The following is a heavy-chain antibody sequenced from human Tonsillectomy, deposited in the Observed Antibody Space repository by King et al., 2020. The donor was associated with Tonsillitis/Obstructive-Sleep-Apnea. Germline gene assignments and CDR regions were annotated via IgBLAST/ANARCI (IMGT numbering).Heavy chain of an antibody. J-gene: IGHJ4*02. CDR2: INHSGST. V-gene: IGHV4-34*01. Sequence: VQLPQWGAGLLKPSETLSLTCAVSGGSFSGYYWSWIRQPPGKGLEWIGEINHSGSTNSNPSLKSRVTISVDTSKNQFSLKLSSVTAADTAVYYCAREGGSGWYYYWGQGILVTVSS. CDR3: AREGGSGWYYY. D-gene: IGHD6-19*01. CDR1: GGSFSGYY.